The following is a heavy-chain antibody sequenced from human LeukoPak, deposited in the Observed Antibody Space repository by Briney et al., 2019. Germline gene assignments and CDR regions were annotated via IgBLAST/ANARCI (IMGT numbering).Heavy chain of an antibody. Sequence: GGSLRLSCAASGFTFSSYGMHWVRQAPGKGLEWVAVISYDGSNKYYADSVKGRFTISRDNSKNTLYLQMNSLRAEDTAVYYCARGGDYDYGDYWGQGTLVTVSS. J-gene: IGHJ4*02. CDR3: ARGGDYDYGDY. D-gene: IGHD3-10*01. CDR1: GFTFSSYG. CDR2: ISYDGSNK. V-gene: IGHV3-30*19.